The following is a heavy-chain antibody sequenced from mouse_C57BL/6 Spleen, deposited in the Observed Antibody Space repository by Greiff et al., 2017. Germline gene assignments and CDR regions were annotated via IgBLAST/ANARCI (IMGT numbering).Heavy chain of an antibody. CDR1: GFTFSDYG. J-gene: IGHJ3*01. D-gene: IGHD1-1*01. Sequence: EVKVVESGGGLVKPGGSLKLSCAASGFTFSDYGMHWVRQAPAKGLEWVAYISSGSSTIYYADTVKGRFTISRDSAKNTLFLQMTSLRSEDTALYYCARDGSSSPFAYWGQRTLVTVSA. V-gene: IGHV5-17*01. CDR3: ARDGSSSPFAY. CDR2: ISSGSSTI.